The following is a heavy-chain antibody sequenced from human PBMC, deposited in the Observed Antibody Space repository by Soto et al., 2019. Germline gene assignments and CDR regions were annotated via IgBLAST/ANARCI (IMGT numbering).Heavy chain of an antibody. J-gene: IGHJ4*02. CDR1: GFTFSNYY. D-gene: IGHD4-17*01. CDR2: INPGSGTT. Sequence: QVQLVQSGAEVKKPGASVKVSCKTSGFTFSNYYIHWVRQAPGQGLEWMGIINPGSGTTNYAQKFRGRITVTWDTSTSTVYMQLSSLTSDDTAVYYCARPTVYYFDYWGQGTLITVSS. CDR3: ARPTVYYFDY. V-gene: IGHV1-46*03.